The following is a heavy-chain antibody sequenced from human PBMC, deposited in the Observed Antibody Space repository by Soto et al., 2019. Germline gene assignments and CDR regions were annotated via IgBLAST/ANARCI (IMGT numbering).Heavy chain of an antibody. CDR1: GCPISSYY. CDR3: ARLGTIFGVVTPGPWFDP. J-gene: IGHJ5*02. D-gene: IGHD3-3*01. V-gene: IGHV4-59*01. CDR2: IYYSGST. Sequence: SETLSLTCTVSGCPISSYYWIWIRQPPGKGLEWIGYIYYSGSTNYNPSLKSRVTISVDTSKNQFSLKLSSVTAADTAVYYCARLGTIFGVVTPGPWFDPWGQGTLVTVSS.